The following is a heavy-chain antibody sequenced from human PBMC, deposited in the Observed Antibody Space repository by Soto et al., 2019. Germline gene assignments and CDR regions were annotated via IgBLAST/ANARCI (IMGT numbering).Heavy chain of an antibody. Sequence: PGGSLRLSCAASGFIFRSSGMHWVRQAPGKGLEWVAAISHDGSSKSYGDSVKGRLTISRDTSKNTLYLQMDSLSAEDTAVYYCAKDWINTWSFDYWGQEPWSPSPQ. CDR3: AKDWINTWSFDY. D-gene: IGHD2-2*03. CDR1: GFIFRSSG. J-gene: IGHJ4*01. CDR2: ISHDGSSK. V-gene: IGHV3-30*18.